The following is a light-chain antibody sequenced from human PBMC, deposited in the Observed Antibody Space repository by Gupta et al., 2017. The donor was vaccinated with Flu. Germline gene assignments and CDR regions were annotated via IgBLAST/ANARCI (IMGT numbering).Light chain of an antibody. CDR1: SNDVGGYSY. J-gene: IGLJ3*02. V-gene: IGLV2-14*01. Sequence: QSALTQPASVSGSPGQSITISCTGTSNDVGGYSYVSWYQQPPGKAPKLMIYEVTNRPSGVSNRFSGSKSGNTASLTISGLQAEDEADYYCSSYTSSTTPVFGGGTELTVL. CDR3: SSYTSSTTPV. CDR2: EVT.